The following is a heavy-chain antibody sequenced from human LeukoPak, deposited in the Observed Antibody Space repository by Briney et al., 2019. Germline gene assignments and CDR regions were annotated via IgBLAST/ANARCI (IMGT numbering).Heavy chain of an antibody. Sequence: PGGSLRLSCAASGFTFSSYGMHWVRQAPGKGLEWVAVIWYDGSNKYYADSVKGRLTISRDNSKNTLYLQMNSLRAEDTAVYYCARVYSSSSGKNAFDIWGQGTMVTVSS. CDR2: IWYDGSNK. V-gene: IGHV3-33*01. J-gene: IGHJ3*02. CDR1: GFTFSSYG. CDR3: ARVYSSSSGKNAFDI. D-gene: IGHD6-6*01.